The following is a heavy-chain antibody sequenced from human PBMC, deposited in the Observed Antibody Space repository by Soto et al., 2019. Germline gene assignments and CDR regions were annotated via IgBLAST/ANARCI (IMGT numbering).Heavy chain of an antibody. D-gene: IGHD2-15*01. CDR1: GYSFSSYS. CDR2: ISAYSGNT. Sequence: QVQLVQSGPEVKKPGASVKVSCKASGYSFSSYSITWVRQAPGQGLEWMGWISAYSGNTHLAQNFQDRVILTTDTSPNTAYMELRSLKSDATAIYYCARERGGGDYVDYWGQGTQVTVSS. J-gene: IGHJ4*02. V-gene: IGHV1-18*01. CDR3: ARERGGGDYVDY.